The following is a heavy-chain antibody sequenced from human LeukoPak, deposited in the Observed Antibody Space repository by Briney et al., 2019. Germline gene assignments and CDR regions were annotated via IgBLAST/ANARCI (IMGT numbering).Heavy chain of an antibody. D-gene: IGHD6-13*01. V-gene: IGHV3-48*04. CDR2: ITISGRTA. CDR1: GFTFSNYA. Sequence: GGSPRLSCLASGFTFSNYAMSWVRQAPGKGLEWVSGITISGRTAYYADSVKGRFTISRDNAKNSLYLQMNSLRAEDTAVYYCAREYSNYGMDVWGQGTTVTVSS. J-gene: IGHJ6*02. CDR3: AREYSNYGMDV.